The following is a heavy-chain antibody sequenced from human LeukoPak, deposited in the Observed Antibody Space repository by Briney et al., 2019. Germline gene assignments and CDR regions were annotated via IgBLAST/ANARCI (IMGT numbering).Heavy chain of an antibody. J-gene: IGHJ4*02. V-gene: IGHV1-18*01. Sequence: AASVKVSCKASGYTFTSYGISWVRQAPGQGLEWMGWISAYNGNTNYAQKLQGRVTMTTDTSTSTAYMELRGLRSDDTAVYYCASVASVDTAMAPFDYWGQGTLVTVSS. CDR3: ASVASVDTAMAPFDY. CDR1: GYTFTSYG. D-gene: IGHD5-18*01. CDR2: ISAYNGNT.